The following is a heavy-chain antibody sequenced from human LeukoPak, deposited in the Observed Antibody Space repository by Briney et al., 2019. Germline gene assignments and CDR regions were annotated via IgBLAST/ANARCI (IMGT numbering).Heavy chain of an antibody. CDR2: MYYSVTT. J-gene: IGHJ4*02. D-gene: IGHD4-23*01. CDR3: ARDRLRWPKIDY. Sequence: SETLSLTCTVSGGSISSSDYYWGWIRQPPGKGLEWIGSMYYSVTTYYNPSLKSRVTISVDTSKNQFSLKLNSVTAADTAVYYCARDRLRWPKIDYWGQGTLVTVSS. CDR1: GGSISSSDYY. V-gene: IGHV4-39*07.